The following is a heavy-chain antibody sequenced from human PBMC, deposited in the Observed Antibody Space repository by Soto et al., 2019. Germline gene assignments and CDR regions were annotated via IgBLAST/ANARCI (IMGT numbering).Heavy chain of an antibody. J-gene: IGHJ2*01. Sequence: QVHLQESGPGLVKPSETLSLTCTVSGGSISSYYWSWIRQPPGKGLEWLGYIYYSGSTNYNPSLRSGVSISGDTANNQFSLKLSSVTAADTAVYYCARAQGYDILTGYYWYFDLWGRGTLVTVSS. V-gene: IGHV4-59*01. D-gene: IGHD3-9*01. CDR2: IYYSGST. CDR3: ARAQGYDILTGYYWYFDL. CDR1: GGSISSYY.